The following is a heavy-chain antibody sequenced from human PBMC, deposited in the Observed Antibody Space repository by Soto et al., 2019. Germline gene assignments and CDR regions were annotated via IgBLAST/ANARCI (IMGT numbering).Heavy chain of an antibody. CDR2: IRSKSDGYAT. V-gene: IGHV3-73*01. J-gene: IGHJ6*02. D-gene: IGHD7-27*01. Sequence: PGGSLRLSCAASGFTFSGSSMHWVRQAPGKGLEWVGRIRSKSDGYATTYAASVKGRFTISRDDSDNTAYLQMNSLKTEDSAVYYCTRRTVDHYYYTWDVWGQGTTVTVSS. CDR3: TRRTVDHYYYTWDV. CDR1: GFTFSGSS.